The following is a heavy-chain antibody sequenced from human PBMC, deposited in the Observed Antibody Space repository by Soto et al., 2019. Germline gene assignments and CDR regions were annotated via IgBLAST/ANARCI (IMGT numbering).Heavy chain of an antibody. CDR1: GFTFSSYC. D-gene: IGHD6-19*01. CDR3: AREYDEQWPHRPLQH. CDR2: IKQDESEK. V-gene: IGHV3-7*01. Sequence: EVQLAESGGGLVQPGGSLRLSCAASGFTFSSYCMTWVRQAPGKGLEWVANIKQDESEKHYVDSVKGRFTVSRDNAENSLYLQMNSLRAEDTAVYYCAREYDEQWPHRPLQHWGQGTLVTVYS. J-gene: IGHJ1*01.